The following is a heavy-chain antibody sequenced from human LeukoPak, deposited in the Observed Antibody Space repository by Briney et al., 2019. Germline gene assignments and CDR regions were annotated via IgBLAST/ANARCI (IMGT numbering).Heavy chain of an antibody. V-gene: IGHV3-21*01. J-gene: IGHJ4*02. Sequence: WGSLRLSCAASGFTFSSYSMNWVCQAPGKGLEWVSSISSSSSYIYYADSVKGRFTISRDNAKNSLYPQMNSLRAEDTAVYYCARDLITMVRGVPSLHFDYWGQGTLVTVPS. CDR2: ISSSSSYI. D-gene: IGHD3-10*01. CDR1: GFTFSSYS. CDR3: ARDLITMVRGVPSLHFDY.